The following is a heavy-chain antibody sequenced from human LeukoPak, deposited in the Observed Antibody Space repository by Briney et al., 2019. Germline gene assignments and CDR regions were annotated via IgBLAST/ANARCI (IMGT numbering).Heavy chain of an antibody. V-gene: IGHV3-48*04. CDR2: IDGSSGAV. CDR1: GFTFSDTW. CDR3: ARDRYCTNGVCYDMDV. Sequence: PGGSLRLSCAASGFTFSDTWMHWVRHAPGKGLEWVAYIDGSSGAVYYADSVKGRFTISRDNAKNSLYLQMNSLRAEDTAVYYCARDRYCTNGVCYDMDVWGKGTTVTVSS. J-gene: IGHJ6*03. D-gene: IGHD2-8*01.